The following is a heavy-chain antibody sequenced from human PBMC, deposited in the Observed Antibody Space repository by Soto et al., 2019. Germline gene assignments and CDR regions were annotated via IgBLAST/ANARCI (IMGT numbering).Heavy chain of an antibody. J-gene: IGHJ4*02. Sequence: SETLSLTCTVSGGSITTYYWSWIRQPPGKGLEWIGYIYYSGSTNYSPSPKSRVTISVDTSKNQFSLRLSSVTAADTAVYYCARRLGGDSSGTFDYWGQGMLVTVSS. V-gene: IGHV4-59*08. CDR1: GGSITTYY. CDR3: ARRLGGDSSGTFDY. CDR2: IYYSGST. D-gene: IGHD3-22*01.